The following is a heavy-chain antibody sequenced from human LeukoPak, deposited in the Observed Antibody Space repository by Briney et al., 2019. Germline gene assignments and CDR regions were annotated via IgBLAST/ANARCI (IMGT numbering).Heavy chain of an antibody. J-gene: IGHJ4*02. Sequence: PGRSLRLSCAASGFTFSSYGIHWVRQAPGKGLEWVAVIWYDGSNKDYADSVKGRFTISRDNSKKMLYLQMNSLRAEDTAVYYCARDSQNWGSPLYYFDYWGQGTLVTVSS. D-gene: IGHD7-27*01. CDR1: GFTFSSYG. CDR3: ARDSQNWGSPLYYFDY. V-gene: IGHV3-33*01. CDR2: IWYDGSNK.